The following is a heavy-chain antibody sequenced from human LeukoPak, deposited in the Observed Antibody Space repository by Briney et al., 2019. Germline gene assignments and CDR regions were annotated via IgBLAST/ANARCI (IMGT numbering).Heavy chain of an antibody. D-gene: IGHD3-22*01. J-gene: IGHJ5*02. CDR3: ARDGYYYDSSGYYP. CDR1: GGSISSYY. Sequence: SETLSLTCTVSGGSISSYYWSWIRQPPGKGPEWIGYIYYSGSTNYNPSLKSRVTISVDTSKNQFSLKLSSVTAADTAVYYCARDGYYYDSSGYYPWGQGTLVTVSS. V-gene: IGHV4-59*01. CDR2: IYYSGST.